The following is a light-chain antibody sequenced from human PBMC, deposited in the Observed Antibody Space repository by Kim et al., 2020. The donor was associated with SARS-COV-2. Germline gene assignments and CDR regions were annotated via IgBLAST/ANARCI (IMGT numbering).Light chain of an antibody. CDR3: NSRDSSGNVV. J-gene: IGLJ2*01. Sequence: VALGQTVRITCHGDSLRSYYAIWYQQKPGQAPVLVIYGKNNRPSGIPDRFSGSSSGNTASLTITGAQAEDEADYYCNSRDSSGNVVFGGGTQLTVL. V-gene: IGLV3-19*01. CDR2: GKN. CDR1: SLRSYY.